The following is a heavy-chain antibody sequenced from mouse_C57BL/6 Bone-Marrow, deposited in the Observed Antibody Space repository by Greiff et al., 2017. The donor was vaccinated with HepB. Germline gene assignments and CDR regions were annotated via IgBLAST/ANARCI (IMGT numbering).Heavy chain of an antibody. V-gene: IGHV5-16*01. Sequence: EVKLVESEGGLVQPGSSMKLSCTASGFTFSDYYMAWVRQVPEKGLEWVANINYDGSSTYYLDSLKSRFILSRDNAKNILYLQMSSLKSEDTATYYCARDLYYSNYEGNAMDYWGQGTSVTVSS. D-gene: IGHD2-5*01. CDR1: GFTFSDYY. CDR3: ARDLYYSNYEGNAMDY. CDR2: INYDGSST. J-gene: IGHJ4*01.